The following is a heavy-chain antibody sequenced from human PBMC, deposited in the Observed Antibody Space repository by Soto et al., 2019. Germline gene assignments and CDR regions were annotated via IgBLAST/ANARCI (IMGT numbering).Heavy chain of an antibody. CDR2: INPNSGGT. V-gene: IGHV1-2*04. CDR3: ALEGYYYGSGSHSRYYYMDV. J-gene: IGHJ6*03. D-gene: IGHD3-10*01. Sequence: ASVKVSCKASGYTFTGYYMHCVRQAPGQGLEWMGWINPNSGGTNYAQKFQGWVTMTRDTSISTAYMELSRLRSDDTAVYYCALEGYYYGSGSHSRYYYMDVWGKGTTVTVSS. CDR1: GYTFTGYY.